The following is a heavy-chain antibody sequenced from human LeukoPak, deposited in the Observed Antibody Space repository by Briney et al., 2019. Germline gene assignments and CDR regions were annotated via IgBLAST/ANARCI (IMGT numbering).Heavy chain of an antibody. CDR1: GYTLTELS. J-gene: IGHJ6*02. CDR3: ATAREASCYLCDYYYYGMDV. D-gene: IGHD2-2*01. CDR2: FDPEDGET. Sequence: ASVKVSCKVSGYTLTELSMHWVRQAPGKGLEWMGGFDPEDGETIYAQKFQGRVTTTEDTSTDTAYMELSSLRSEDTAVYYCATAREASCYLCDYYYYGMDVWGQGTTVTVSS. V-gene: IGHV1-24*01.